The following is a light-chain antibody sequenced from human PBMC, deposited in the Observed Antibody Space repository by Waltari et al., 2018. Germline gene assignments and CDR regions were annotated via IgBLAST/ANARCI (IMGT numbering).Light chain of an antibody. J-gene: IGLJ3*02. CDR1: TGAVTSGYY. V-gene: IGLV7-43*01. CDR2: DTN. Sequence: QTVVTQEPSLPVSPGRQLTLTCASSTGAVTSGYYPHLFQQKPGQAPRALIYDTNNKHSWIPARFSGSLLGGKAALTLSGVQPEDEAEYYCLLYYGGAQLWVFGGGTKLTVL. CDR3: LLYYGGAQLWV.